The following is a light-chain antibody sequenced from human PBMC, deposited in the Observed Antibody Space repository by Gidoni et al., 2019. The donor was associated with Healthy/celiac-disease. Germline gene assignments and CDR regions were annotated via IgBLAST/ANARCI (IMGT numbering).Light chain of an antibody. CDR1: QDISNY. J-gene: IGKJ4*01. CDR2: DAS. Sequence: DIQMTQSPSSLSASVGDRVTITCQASQDISNYLNWYQQKPGKAPKLLIYDASNLETGVPSRFSGSGSGTDFTFTISSLQPEDIETYYCQQSLTFGGGTKVEIK. V-gene: IGKV1-33*01. CDR3: QQSLT.